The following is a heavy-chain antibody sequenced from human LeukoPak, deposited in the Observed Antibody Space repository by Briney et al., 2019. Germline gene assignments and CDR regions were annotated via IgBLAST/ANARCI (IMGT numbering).Heavy chain of an antibody. V-gene: IGHV4-39*07. CDR2: IFYSGST. J-gene: IGHJ4*02. CDR1: GGSISTSNYY. CDR3: ATRGYSYGALDY. Sequence: SETLSLTCTVSGGSISTSNYYWGWIRQPPGKGLEWIGNIFYSGSTYYSPSLKSRVTISVDKSKNQFSLKLSSVTAADTAVYYCATRGYSYGALDYWGQGTLVTVSS. D-gene: IGHD5-18*01.